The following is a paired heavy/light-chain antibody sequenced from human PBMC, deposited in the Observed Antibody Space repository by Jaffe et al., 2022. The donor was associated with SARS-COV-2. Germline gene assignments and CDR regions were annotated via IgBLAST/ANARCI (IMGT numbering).Heavy chain of an antibody. V-gene: IGHV4-39*01. D-gene: IGHD3-9*01. CDR3: ARYVRYSDRLDT. CDR1: GGSITGDPYF. J-gene: IGHJ5*02. CDR2: LFYNGAT. Sequence: QLQLQESGPGLVKPSETLSLTCTVSGGSITGDPYFRGWIRQPPGKGLEYIGSLFYNGATYYNPSLKSRVTIYEDTSKNSFSLRLSSVTAADTAVYYCARYVRYSDRLDTWGQGTLVTVSS.
Light chain of an antibody. CDR2: DVA. Sequence: QSALTQPPSASGSPGQSVTFSCTGTSSDVGGYNLVSWYQQHPGKVPKLIIYDVAKRPSGVPDRFSGSKSGNTASLTVSGLQAEDEADYYCASYGGDNTYVFGSGTKVTVL. J-gene: IGLJ1*01. CDR1: SSDVGGYNL. V-gene: IGLV2-8*01. CDR3: ASYGGDNTYV.